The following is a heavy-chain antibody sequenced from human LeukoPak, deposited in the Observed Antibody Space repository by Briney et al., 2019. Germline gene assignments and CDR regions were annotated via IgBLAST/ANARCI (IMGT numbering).Heavy chain of an antibody. CDR2: IYYSGST. CDR1: GGSISSGGYY. CDR3: EREARDSSGYYTYFQH. Sequence: SETLSLTCTVSGGSISSGGYYWSWIRQHPGKGLEWIGYIYYSGSTYYNPSLKSRVTISVDTSKNQFSLKLSSVTATDTDVYYCEREARDSSGYYTYFQHWGQGTLVTVTS. J-gene: IGHJ1*01. D-gene: IGHD3-22*01. V-gene: IGHV4-31*03.